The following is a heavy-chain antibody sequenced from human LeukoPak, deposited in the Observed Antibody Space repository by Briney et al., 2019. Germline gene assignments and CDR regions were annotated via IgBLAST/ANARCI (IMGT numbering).Heavy chain of an antibody. Sequence: AASVKVSCKASGYTFTSYGISWVRQAPGQGLEWMGWISAYNGNTNYAQKLQGRVTMTTDTSTSTAYMELRSLGSDDTAVYYCAREDYGDYFFTDLEPSYYYYGMDVWGQGTTVTVSS. D-gene: IGHD4-17*01. V-gene: IGHV1-18*01. CDR1: GYTFTSYG. CDR3: AREDYGDYFFTDLEPSYYYYGMDV. J-gene: IGHJ6*02. CDR2: ISAYNGNT.